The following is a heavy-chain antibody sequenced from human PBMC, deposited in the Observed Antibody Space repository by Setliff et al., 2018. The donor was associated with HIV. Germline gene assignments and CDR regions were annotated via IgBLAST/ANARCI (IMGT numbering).Heavy chain of an antibody. CDR1: GGSIRSSSYY. CDR3: ATGQWLRGAFDI. CDR2: IFYSGSI. J-gene: IGHJ3*02. V-gene: IGHV4-39*07. Sequence: KPSETLSLTCTVSGGSIRSSSYYWGWIRQPPGKGLEWIGNIFYSGSIYYNPSLKSRVTISVDTSKNQFSLKLSSVTAADTAVYYCATGQWLRGAFDIWGQGTMVTVSS. D-gene: IGHD6-19*01.